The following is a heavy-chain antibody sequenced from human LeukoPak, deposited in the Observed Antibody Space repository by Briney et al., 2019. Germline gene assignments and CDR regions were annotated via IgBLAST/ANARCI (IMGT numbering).Heavy chain of an antibody. CDR3: AKLGGSGSYV. Sequence: GGSLRLSCAASGFTFSTYAMSWVRQAPGKGLEWVSAIGGSGGSTYYADSVKGRFTISRDNSKNTLYLQMNSLRAEDTAVYHCAKLGGSGSYVWGQGTLVTVSS. J-gene: IGHJ4*02. CDR2: IGGSGGST. V-gene: IGHV3-23*01. CDR1: GFTFSTYA. D-gene: IGHD3-10*01.